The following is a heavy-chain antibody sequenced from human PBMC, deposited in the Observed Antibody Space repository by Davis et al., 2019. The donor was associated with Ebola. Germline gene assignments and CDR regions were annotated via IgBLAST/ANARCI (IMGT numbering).Heavy chain of an antibody. Sequence: HTAGSLRLSCTASGLTLSSHWMHWVRQAPGKGLVWVSTSNSDGSSTTYADSVKGRFTISRDNAKNTLYLQMNSLRAEDTAVYYCARDLKVVPVVIYYYYGLDVWGQGTTVTVSS. D-gene: IGHD2-2*01. V-gene: IGHV3-74*01. J-gene: IGHJ6*02. CDR2: SNSDGSST. CDR3: ARDLKVVPVVIYYYYGLDV. CDR1: GLTLSSHW.